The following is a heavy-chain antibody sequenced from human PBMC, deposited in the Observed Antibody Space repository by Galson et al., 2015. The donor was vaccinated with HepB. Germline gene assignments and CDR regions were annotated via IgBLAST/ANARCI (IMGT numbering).Heavy chain of an antibody. CDR3: ANSGNRGFFDY. CDR2: ISYDGSNK. D-gene: IGHD4-23*01. CDR1: GFTFSSYG. Sequence: SLRLSCAASGFTFSSYGMHWVRQAPGKGLEWVAVISYDGSNKYYADSVKGRFTISRDNSKNTLYLQMNSLRAEDTAVYYCANSGNRGFFDYWGQGTLVTVSS. V-gene: IGHV3-30*18. J-gene: IGHJ4*02.